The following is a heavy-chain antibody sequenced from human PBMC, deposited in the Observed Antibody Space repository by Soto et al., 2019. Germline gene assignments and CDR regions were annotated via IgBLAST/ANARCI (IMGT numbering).Heavy chain of an antibody. Sequence: QVQLVQSGAEEKKPGASVKVSCKASGYTFTSYAMHWVRQAPGQRLEWMGWINAGNGNTKYPPKFHGRVTITRDTSASTAYMALSSLRSEDTALYYCASVSSGGEFDYWGQGTLVTVSS. D-gene: IGHD2-15*01. J-gene: IGHJ4*02. CDR3: ASVSSGGEFDY. CDR2: INAGNGNT. V-gene: IGHV1-3*05. CDR1: GYTFTSYA.